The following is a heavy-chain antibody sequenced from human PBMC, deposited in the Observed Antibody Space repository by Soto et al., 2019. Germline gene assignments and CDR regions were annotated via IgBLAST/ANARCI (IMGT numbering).Heavy chain of an antibody. CDR1: GAPFSGYY. Sequence: LSLTCAVYGAPFSGYYWTWIRQPPGKGLEWIGEINHTGSTKNNPSLKSRVTISLDTSKNQFSLSLRSVTAADTAVYYCARGREIFGAVTPFEYWGQGTQVTVSS. CDR3: ARGREIFGAVTPFEY. CDR2: INHTGST. J-gene: IGHJ4*02. V-gene: IGHV4-34*01. D-gene: IGHD3-3*01.